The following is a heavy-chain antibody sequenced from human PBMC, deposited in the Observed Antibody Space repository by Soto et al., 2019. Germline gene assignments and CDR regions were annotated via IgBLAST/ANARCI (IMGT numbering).Heavy chain of an antibody. Sequence: QVQLVQSGAEVEKPGASVKVSCKASGYTFTSYGISWVRQAPGQGLEWMGWISAYNGNTNYAQKLQGRVTMTTDTSTSTAYMELRSLRSDDTAVYYCARVVGYCSGGSCYSFSFFDYWGQGTLVTVSS. D-gene: IGHD2-15*01. CDR1: GYTFTSYG. J-gene: IGHJ4*02. CDR2: ISAYNGNT. V-gene: IGHV1-18*01. CDR3: ARVVGYCSGGSCYSFSFFDY.